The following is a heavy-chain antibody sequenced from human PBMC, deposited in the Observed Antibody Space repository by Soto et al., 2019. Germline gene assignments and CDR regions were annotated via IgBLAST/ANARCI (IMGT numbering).Heavy chain of an antibody. CDR3: AHFLYSSSLNYYGMDV. V-gene: IGHV3-30-3*01. CDR2: ISYDGSNK. J-gene: IGHJ6*02. D-gene: IGHD6-6*01. Sequence: PGGSLRLSCAASGFTFSSYAMHWVRQAPGKGLECVAVISYDGSNKYYADSVKGRFTISRDNSKNTLYLQMNSLRAEDTAVYYCAHFLYSSSLNYYGMDVWGQGTTVTVSS. CDR1: GFTFSSYA.